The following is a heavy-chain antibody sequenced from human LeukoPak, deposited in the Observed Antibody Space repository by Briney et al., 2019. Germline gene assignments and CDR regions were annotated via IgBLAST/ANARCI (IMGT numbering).Heavy chain of an antibody. CDR3: ARARIAARLEYYYYYGMDV. V-gene: IGHV1-69*13. D-gene: IGHD6-6*01. Sequence: ASVKVSCKASGGTFSSHAISWVRQAPGQGLEWMGGIIPIFGTANYAQKFQGRVTITADESTSTAYMELSSLRSEDTAVYYCARARIAARLEYYYYYGMDVWGQGTTVTVSS. J-gene: IGHJ6*02. CDR2: IIPIFGTA. CDR1: GGTFSSHA.